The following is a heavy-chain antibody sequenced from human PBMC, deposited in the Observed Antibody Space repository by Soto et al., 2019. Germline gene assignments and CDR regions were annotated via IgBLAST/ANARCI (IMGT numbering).Heavy chain of an antibody. V-gene: IGHV1-46*01. CDR3: ARDGRRSYSSAWYYFDY. J-gene: IGHJ4*02. CDR2: INPSGGST. D-gene: IGHD6-19*01. Sequence: SVKVSCKASGYTFTSYYMHWVRQAPGQGLEWMGIINPSGGSTSYAQKFQGRVTMTRDTSTSTVYMELSSLRSEDTAVYYCARDGRRSYSSAWYYFDYWGQGTLVTVSS. CDR1: GYTFTSYY.